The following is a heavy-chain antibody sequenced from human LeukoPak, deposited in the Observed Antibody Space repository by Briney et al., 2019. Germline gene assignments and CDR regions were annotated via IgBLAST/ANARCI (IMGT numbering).Heavy chain of an antibody. CDR1: GFTFDDYA. D-gene: IGHD3-22*01. V-gene: IGHV3-9*01. J-gene: IGHJ4*02. CDR2: ISWNSGSI. CDR3: AKDRYYYDSNGFDC. Sequence: GRSLRLSCAASGFTFDDYAMHWVRQAPGKGLEWVSGISWNSGSIGYADSVKGRFTISRDNAKNSLYLQMNSLRAEDTALYYCAKDRYYYDSNGFDCWGQGTLVTVSS.